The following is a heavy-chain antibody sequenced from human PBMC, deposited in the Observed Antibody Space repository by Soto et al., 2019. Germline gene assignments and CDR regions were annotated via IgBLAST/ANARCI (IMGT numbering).Heavy chain of an antibody. CDR1: GYTFTSYY. J-gene: IGHJ4*02. Sequence: ASVKVSCKASGYTFTSYYMHWVRQAPGHGLQWMGIINPRGGSTSYAQKFQGRVTMTRDTSTSTVYMELSSLRSEDTAVYYCARYHKRYYDSSGLHDYLGQGSFVTVSS. V-gene: IGHV1-46*01. CDR2: INPRGGST. D-gene: IGHD3-22*01. CDR3: ARYHKRYYDSSGLHDY.